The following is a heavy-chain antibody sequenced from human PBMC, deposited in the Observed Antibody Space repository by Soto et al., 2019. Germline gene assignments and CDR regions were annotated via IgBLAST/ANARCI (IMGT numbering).Heavy chain of an antibody. V-gene: IGHV1-69*13. CDR1: GGTFSSYA. J-gene: IGHJ4*02. CDR2: IIPIFGTA. CDR3: ARDASFMYYYDSSGYYHNFDY. Sequence: SVKVSCKASGGTFSSYAISWVRQAPGQGLEWMGGIIPIFGTANYAQKFQGRVTITADESTSTAYMELSSLRSEDTAVYYCARDASFMYYYDSSGYYHNFDYWGQGTLVTVSS. D-gene: IGHD3-22*01.